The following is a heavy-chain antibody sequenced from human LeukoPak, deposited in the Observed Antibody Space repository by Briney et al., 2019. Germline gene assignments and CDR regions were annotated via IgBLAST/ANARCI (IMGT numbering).Heavy chain of an antibody. CDR2: ISYDGSNK. Sequence: QAGGSLRLSCAASGFTFSSYGMHWVRQAPGKGLEWVAVISYDGSNKYYADSVKGRFTISRDNSKNTLYLQMNSLRAEDTAVYYCARGSTSDWPLDHWGQETLVTISS. V-gene: IGHV3-30*03. D-gene: IGHD2-2*01. CDR1: GFTFSSYG. J-gene: IGHJ4*02. CDR3: ARGSTSDWPLDH.